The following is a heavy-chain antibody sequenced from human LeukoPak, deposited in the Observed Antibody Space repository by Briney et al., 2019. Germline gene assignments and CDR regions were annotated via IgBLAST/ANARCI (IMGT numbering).Heavy chain of an antibody. CDR2: VYSGGST. CDR3: ARERLAMVRGVIPKEAWGWFDP. CDR1: EFSVCSNY. D-gene: IGHD3-10*01. J-gene: IGHJ5*02. V-gene: IGHV3-66*01. Sequence: GGSLRLSCAASEFSVCSNYMTWVRQAPGKGLEWVSLVYSGGSTYYSDSVKGRFTISRDKSKNTLDLQMNSLRAEDTAVYYCARERLAMVRGVIPKEAWGWFDPWGQGTLVTVSS.